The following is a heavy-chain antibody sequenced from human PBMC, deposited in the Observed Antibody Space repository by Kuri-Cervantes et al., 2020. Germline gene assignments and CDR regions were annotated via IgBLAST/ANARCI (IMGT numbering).Heavy chain of an antibody. CDR1: GFTFSSYS. CDR3: ARDYYSSSWYDYYYYYGMDV. J-gene: IGHJ6*02. Sequence: ETLSLTCAASGFTFSSYSMNWVRQAPGKGLEWVSSISSSSSYIYYADSVKGRFTISRDNAKNSLYLQMNSLRAEDTAVYYCARDYYSSSWYDYYYYYGMDVWGQGTTVTVSS. CDR2: ISSSSSYI. V-gene: IGHV3-21*01. D-gene: IGHD6-13*01.